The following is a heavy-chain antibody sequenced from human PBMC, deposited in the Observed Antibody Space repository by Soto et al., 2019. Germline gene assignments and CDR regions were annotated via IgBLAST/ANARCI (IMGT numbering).Heavy chain of an antibody. J-gene: IGHJ6*03. CDR3: ARLAPAATTRYYYYYMDV. CDR2: INQSGGT. D-gene: IGHD4-17*01. V-gene: IGHV4-34*01. CDR1: GGSFSGFY. Sequence: SETLSLTCAVYGGSFSGFYWSWIRQPPGKGLEWNGEINQSGGTNYNPSLKSRVNMSVDTSMNQVSLKLSSMPASDTAVYYCARLAPAATTRYYYYYMDVWGKGTTVTVSS.